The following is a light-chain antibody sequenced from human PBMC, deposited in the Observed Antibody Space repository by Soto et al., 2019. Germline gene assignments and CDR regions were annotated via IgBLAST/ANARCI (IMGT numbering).Light chain of an antibody. J-gene: IGKJ1*01. CDR2: GAS. Sequence: EIVLTQSPGTLSLSPGERATLSCRASQSISSNYLAWYQQKPGQAPSLLMYGASRRASGIPERFSGSGSGTDFTLTISSLEPEDFAVYYCQQYSSSPRTFGQGTKVEIK. V-gene: IGKV3-20*01. CDR3: QQYSSSPRT. CDR1: QSISSNY.